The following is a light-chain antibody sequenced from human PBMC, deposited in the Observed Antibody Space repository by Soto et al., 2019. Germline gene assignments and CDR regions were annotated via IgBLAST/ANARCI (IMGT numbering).Light chain of an antibody. J-gene: IGKJ1*01. CDR1: QIVLYSSNNKNY. Sequence: DIVMTQSPDSLAGSLGERATINCKSSQIVLYSSNNKNYLAWYQQKPGQPPKLLIYWASTRESGVPDRFSGSGSGTDFTLTISSLQAEDVAVYYCQQYYSTPWTFGQGTKVDIK. V-gene: IGKV4-1*01. CDR2: WAS. CDR3: QQYYSTPWT.